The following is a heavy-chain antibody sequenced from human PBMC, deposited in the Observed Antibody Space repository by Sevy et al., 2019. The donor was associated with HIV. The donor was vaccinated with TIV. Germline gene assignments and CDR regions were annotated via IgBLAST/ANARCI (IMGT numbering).Heavy chain of an antibody. Sequence: GGSLRLSCAASGFTLSIYIMNWVRQAPGKGLEWVSSISGSSSYIYYTDSVKGRFSISRDNAKNALFLQMNSLRAEDTAVYYCARSLGNYYGSGTYQEDWFDPWGQGSLVTVSS. CDR1: GFTLSIYI. V-gene: IGHV3-21*01. CDR2: ISGSSSYI. CDR3: ARSLGNYYGSGTYQEDWFDP. D-gene: IGHD3-10*01. J-gene: IGHJ5*02.